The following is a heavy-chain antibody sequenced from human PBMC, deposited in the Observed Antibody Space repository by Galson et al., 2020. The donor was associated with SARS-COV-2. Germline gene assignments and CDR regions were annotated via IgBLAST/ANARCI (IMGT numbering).Heavy chain of an antibody. J-gene: IGHJ4*02. D-gene: IGHD3-10*01. V-gene: IGHV1-2*06. CDR1: GYTFTGYY. CDR3: ARDNYVSGSSFDY. Sequence: ASVKVSCKASGYTFTGYYMHWVRQAPGQGLEWLGRINPNSGDTNYAQKFQGRVTMTRDTSINTAYMELSRLRSDDTAVYYCARDNYVSGSSFDYWGQGTLVTVSS. CDR2: INPNSGDT.